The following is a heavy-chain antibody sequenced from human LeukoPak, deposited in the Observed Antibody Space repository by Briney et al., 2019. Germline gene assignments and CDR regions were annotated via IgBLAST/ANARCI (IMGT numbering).Heavy chain of an antibody. Sequence: ARSLRLSCAASGSTFSSYGMHWVRQAPGKGLEWEAVISYGGSNKYYADSAKGRFTISRDNSKNTLYLRMNSLRAEDTAVYYCAKRRGKGYYGSGSNNWFDPWGQGTLVTVSS. V-gene: IGHV3-30*18. CDR2: ISYGGSNK. CDR1: GSTFSSYG. J-gene: IGHJ5*02. CDR3: AKRRGKGYYGSGSNNWFDP. D-gene: IGHD3-10*01.